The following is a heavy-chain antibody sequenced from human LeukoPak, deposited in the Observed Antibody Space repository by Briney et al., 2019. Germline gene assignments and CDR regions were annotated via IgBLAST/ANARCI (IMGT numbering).Heavy chain of an antibody. V-gene: IGHV3-64*01. J-gene: IGHJ3*02. CDR2: ISSNGGST. CDR1: GFTFSSYA. Sequence: GGSLRLSCAASGFTFSSYAMHWVRQAPGKGLEYVSAISSNGGSTYYANSVKGRFTISRDNSKNTLYLQMGSLRAEDMAVYYCAKALPGYSSGWYTAYTFDIWGQGTMVTVSS. CDR3: AKALPGYSSGWYTAYTFDI. D-gene: IGHD6-19*01.